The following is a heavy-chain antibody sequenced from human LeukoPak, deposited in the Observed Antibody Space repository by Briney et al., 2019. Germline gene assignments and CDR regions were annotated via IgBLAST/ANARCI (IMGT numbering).Heavy chain of an antibody. CDR2: INHSGST. Sequence: PSETLSLTCTVSGGSFSGYYWTWIRQPPGKGLEWIGEINHSGSTNYNPSLKSRVTISIDTSKNQFSLKLSSVTAADTAVYYCASKVYSSRWYFGHYWGQGTLVTVSS. V-gene: IGHV4-34*01. CDR3: ASKVYSSRWYFGHY. D-gene: IGHD6-13*01. CDR1: GGSFSGYY. J-gene: IGHJ4*02.